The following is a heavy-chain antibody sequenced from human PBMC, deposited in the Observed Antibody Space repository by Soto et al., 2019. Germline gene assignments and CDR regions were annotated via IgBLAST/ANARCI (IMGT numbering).Heavy chain of an antibody. CDR1: GYTFTSYG. CDR2: ISGYNGDT. Sequence: QVPLVQSGGEVKQPGASVKVSCKTSGYTFTSYGIIWVRQAPGQGLEWMGWISGYNGDTKYVQKFQGRVTLTPDTTTNTGYVEVRSLISDVTAVYYCARDWVGDLAYWGQGTLVTVSS. D-gene: IGHD4-17*01. V-gene: IGHV1-18*01. J-gene: IGHJ4*02. CDR3: ARDWVGDLAY.